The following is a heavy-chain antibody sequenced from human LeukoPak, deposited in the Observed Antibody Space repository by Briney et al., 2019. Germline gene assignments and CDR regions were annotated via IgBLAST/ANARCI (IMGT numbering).Heavy chain of an antibody. CDR1: GFTFSNYE. CDR2: ISGSGSTI. J-gene: IGHJ4*02. CDR3: ARVRSGYSHENYFDY. D-gene: IGHD5-18*01. V-gene: IGHV3-48*03. Sequence: GGSLRLSCAASGFTFSNYEMNWVRQAPGKGLEWVSYISGSGSTIYYADSVKGRFTISRDNAKDSLYLQMNSLRAEGTAVYYCARVRSGYSHENYFDYWGQGTLVTVSS.